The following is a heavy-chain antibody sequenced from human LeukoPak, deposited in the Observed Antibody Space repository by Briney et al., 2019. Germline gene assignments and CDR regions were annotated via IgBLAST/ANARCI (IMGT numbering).Heavy chain of an antibody. D-gene: IGHD6-13*01. CDR2: INHSGST. CDR1: GGSFSGYY. CDR3: ARVAAQDPYYFDY. J-gene: IGHJ4*02. Sequence: SETLSLTCAVYGGSFSGYYWSWIRQPPGKGLEWIGEINHSGSTNYNPSLKSRVTISVDTSKNQFSLKLSSVTAADTAVYYCARVAAQDPYYFDYWGQGTLVTVSS. V-gene: IGHV4-34*01.